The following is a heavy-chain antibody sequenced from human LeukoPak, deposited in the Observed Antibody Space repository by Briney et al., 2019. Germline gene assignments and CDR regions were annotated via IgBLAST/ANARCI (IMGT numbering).Heavy chain of an antibody. D-gene: IGHD5-24*01. Sequence: GASVKVSCKASGYTFTGYYMHWVRQAPGQGLEWMGRINPNSGGTNYAQKFQGRVTMTRDTSISTAYMELSRLRSDDTAVYYCARGGGDGYKYPRYWGQGTLVTVSS. CDR1: GYTFTGYY. CDR3: ARGGGDGYKYPRY. CDR2: INPNSGGT. J-gene: IGHJ4*02. V-gene: IGHV1-2*06.